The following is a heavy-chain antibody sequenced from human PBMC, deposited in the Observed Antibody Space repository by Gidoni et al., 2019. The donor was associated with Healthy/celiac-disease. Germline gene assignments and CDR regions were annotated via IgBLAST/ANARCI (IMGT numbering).Heavy chain of an antibody. CDR3: ARGAPYYYDSSGYYYEDY. Sequence: QVQLVQSGAEVKKPGASVKVSCKASGYTFTGYYMHWVRQAPGQGLEWMGWINPNSGGTNYAQKFQGRVTMTRDTSISTAYMELSRLRSDDTAVYYCARGAPYYYDSSGYYYEDYWGQGTLVTVSS. V-gene: IGHV1-2*02. CDR2: INPNSGGT. CDR1: GYTFTGYY. D-gene: IGHD3-22*01. J-gene: IGHJ4*02.